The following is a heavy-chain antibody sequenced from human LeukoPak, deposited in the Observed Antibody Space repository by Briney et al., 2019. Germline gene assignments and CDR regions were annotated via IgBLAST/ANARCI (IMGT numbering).Heavy chain of an antibody. J-gene: IGHJ4*02. CDR3: ARVGVEEQLVPFDY. CDR1: GFTFSDYY. Sequence: GGSLRLSCAASGFTFSDYYMSWIRQAPGKGLESVSYISSSGSTIYYADSVKGRFTISRDNAKNSLYLQMNSLRAEDTAVYYCARVGVEEQLVPFDYWGRGTLVTVSS. D-gene: IGHD6-13*01. CDR2: ISSSGSTI. V-gene: IGHV3-11*01.